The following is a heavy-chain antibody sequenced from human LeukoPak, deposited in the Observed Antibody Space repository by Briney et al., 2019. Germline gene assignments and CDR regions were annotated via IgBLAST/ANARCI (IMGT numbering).Heavy chain of an antibody. CDR2: IKQDGSEK. V-gene: IGHV3-7*03. CDR3: AKDQTHLREWLFVAFDI. CDR1: GFTFSSYW. D-gene: IGHD3-3*01. Sequence: PGGSLRLSCAASGFTFSSYWMSWVRQAPGKGLEWVANIKQDGSEKYYVDSVKGRFTISRDNSKNTLYLQMNSLRAEDTAVYYCAKDQTHLREWLFVAFDIWGQGTMVTVSS. J-gene: IGHJ3*02.